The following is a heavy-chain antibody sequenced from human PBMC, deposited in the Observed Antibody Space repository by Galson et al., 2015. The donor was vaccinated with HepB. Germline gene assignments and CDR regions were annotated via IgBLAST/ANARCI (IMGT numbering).Heavy chain of an antibody. CDR1: GFTFSSYA. Sequence: SLRLSCAASGFTFSSYAMHWVRQAPGKGLEWVAVISYDGSNKYYADSVKGRFTISRDNSKNTLYLQMNSLRAEDTAVYYCASPYRAMITHTKGGFDIWGQGTMVTVSS. CDR2: ISYDGSNK. V-gene: IGHV3-30-3*01. CDR3: ASPYRAMITHTKGGFDI. D-gene: IGHD3-16*01. J-gene: IGHJ3*02.